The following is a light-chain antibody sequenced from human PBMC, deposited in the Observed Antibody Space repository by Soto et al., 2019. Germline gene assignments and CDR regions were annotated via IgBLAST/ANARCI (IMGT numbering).Light chain of an antibody. CDR3: CSYTTSATYV. CDR1: SSDLGVYNY. Sequence: QSALTQPASVSGSPGQSITISCTGTSSDLGVYNYVSWYQQHPGKAPKVMIYEVTNRPPGVSNRFAGSKSGNTASLTIAGLQAEDEADYYCCSYTTSATYVFGTGTKLTVL. J-gene: IGLJ1*01. V-gene: IGLV2-14*01. CDR2: EVT.